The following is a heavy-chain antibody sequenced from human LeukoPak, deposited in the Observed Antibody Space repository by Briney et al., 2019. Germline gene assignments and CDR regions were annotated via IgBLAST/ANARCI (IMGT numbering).Heavy chain of an antibody. CDR1: GFTLTTYA. CDR3: ARAYSGGGIVVVPAAN. D-gene: IGHD2-2*01. CDR2: LTADGSST. J-gene: IGHJ4*02. V-gene: IGHV3-74*01. Sequence: GGSLRLSCAASGFTLTTYAMYWVRQAPGKGLVWVSRLTADGSSTIYADSVMGRFTVSRDIAKNTLYLEMNSLRAEGTAVYYCARAYSGGGIVVVPAANWGQGALVTVSS.